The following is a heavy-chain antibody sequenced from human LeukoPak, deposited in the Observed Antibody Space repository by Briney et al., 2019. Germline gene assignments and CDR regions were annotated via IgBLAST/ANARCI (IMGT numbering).Heavy chain of an antibody. V-gene: IGHV4-59*01. CDR3: ARPGSSGWYDAFDI. Sequence: SETLSLTCTVSGGSISSYYWSWIRQPPGTGLEWIGYIYYSGSTNYNPSLKSRVTISVDTSKNQFSLKLSSVTAADTAVYYCARPGSSGWYDAFDIWGQGTMVTVSS. J-gene: IGHJ3*02. D-gene: IGHD6-19*01. CDR1: GGSISSYY. CDR2: IYYSGST.